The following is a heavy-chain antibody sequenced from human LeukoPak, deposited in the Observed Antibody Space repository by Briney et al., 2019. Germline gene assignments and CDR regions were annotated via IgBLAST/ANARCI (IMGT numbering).Heavy chain of an antibody. Sequence: SETLSLTCTVSGGSISSYYWSWIRQPPGKGLEWIGYIYYSGSPNYNPSLKSRVTISVDTSKNQFSLKLSSVTAADTAVYYCARVVNYYDSSGYHDAFDIWGQGTMVTVSS. CDR3: ARVVNYYDSSGYHDAFDI. V-gene: IGHV4-59*01. CDR2: IYYSGSP. J-gene: IGHJ3*02. D-gene: IGHD3-22*01. CDR1: GGSISSYY.